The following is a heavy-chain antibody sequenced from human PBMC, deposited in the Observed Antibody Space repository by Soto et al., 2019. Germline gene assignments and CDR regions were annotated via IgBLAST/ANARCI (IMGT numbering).Heavy chain of an antibody. J-gene: IGHJ5*02. CDR1: GYSFTSYW. CDR2: IYPGDSDT. CDR3: ARGPYSTAYDILTGRPLGFDP. V-gene: IGHV5-51*01. D-gene: IGHD3-9*01. Sequence: GESLKISCKVSGYSFTSYWIGWVRQMPGKGLEWMGIIYPGDSDTRYSPSFQGQVTISADKSISTAYLQWSSLKASDTAMYYCARGPYSTAYDILTGRPLGFDPWGQGTLVTVSS.